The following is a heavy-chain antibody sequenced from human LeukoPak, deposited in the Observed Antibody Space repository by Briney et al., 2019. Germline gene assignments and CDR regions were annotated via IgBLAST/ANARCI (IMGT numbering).Heavy chain of an antibody. D-gene: IGHD1-14*01. CDR1: GGSISSYY. J-gene: IGHJ2*01. CDR2: IYYSGST. CDR3: ARQNPYWYFDL. Sequence: PSETLSLTCTVSGGSISSYYWSWIRQPPGKGLEWIGYIYYSGSTNYNPSLKSRVTISVDTSKNQFSLKLSSVTAADTAVYYCARQNPYWYFDLWGRGTLVTVSS. V-gene: IGHV4-59*08.